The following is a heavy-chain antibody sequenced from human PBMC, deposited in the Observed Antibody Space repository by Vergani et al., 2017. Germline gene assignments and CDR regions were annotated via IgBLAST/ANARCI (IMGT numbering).Heavy chain of an antibody. V-gene: IGHV4-59*01. D-gene: IGHD3-9*01. CDR3: AKVGPLVSYYYYGMDV. CDR2: IYYSGST. J-gene: IGHJ6*02. Sequence: QVQLQESGPGLVKPSETLSLTCTVSGGSISKNYWSWIRQSPGKGLEWIGYIYYSGSTNYNPSLKSRVTLSVDTSKNQFSLELNSVTAADTAVYYCAKVGPLVSYYYYGMDVWGQGTTVTVSS. CDR1: GGSISKNY.